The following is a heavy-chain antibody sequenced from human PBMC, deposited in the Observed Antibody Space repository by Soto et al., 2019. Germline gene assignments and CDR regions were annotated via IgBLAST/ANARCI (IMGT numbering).Heavy chain of an antibody. CDR1: GFIFKMYW. D-gene: IGHD3-10*01. Sequence: PVGSLRLSCAASGFIFKMYWMHWVRQSPGKGLVWISRIYNDGTYSDCADSVRGRFTISRDNVNDTLYLQMNNLRAEDSGLYYCTRGPRPISTGTGAYWGQGTQVTVSS. CDR3: TRGPRPISTGTGAY. J-gene: IGHJ4*02. V-gene: IGHV3-74*01. CDR2: IYNDGTYS.